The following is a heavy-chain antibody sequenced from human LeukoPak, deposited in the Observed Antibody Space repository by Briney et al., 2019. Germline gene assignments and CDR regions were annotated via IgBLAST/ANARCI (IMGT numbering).Heavy chain of an antibody. D-gene: IGHD3-22*01. CDR1: GYTFTGYY. CDR3: ARAASLLRPLDY. V-gene: IGHV1-8*02. Sequence: ASVKVSCKASGYTFTGYYMHWVRQAPGQGLEWMGWMNPNSGNTGYAQKFQGRVTMTRNTSISTAYMELSSLRSEDTAVYYCARAASLLRPLDYWGQGTLVTVSS. CDR2: MNPNSGNT. J-gene: IGHJ4*02.